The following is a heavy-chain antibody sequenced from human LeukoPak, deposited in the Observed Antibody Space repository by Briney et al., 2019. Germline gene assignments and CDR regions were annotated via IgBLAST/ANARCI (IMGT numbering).Heavy chain of an antibody. D-gene: IGHD3-10*01. CDR1: GGTFSSYA. CDR3: ARAPYYYGSGALRY. Sequence: GASVKVSCKASGGTFSSYAISWVRQAPGQGLEWMGGIIPIFGTANYAQKFQGRVTITADKSTSTAYMELSSLRSEDTAVYYCARAPYYYGSGALRYWGQGTLVTVSS. CDR2: IIPIFGTA. V-gene: IGHV1-69*06. J-gene: IGHJ4*02.